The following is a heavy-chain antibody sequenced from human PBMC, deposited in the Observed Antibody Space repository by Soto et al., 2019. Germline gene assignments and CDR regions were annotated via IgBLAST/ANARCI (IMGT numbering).Heavy chain of an antibody. D-gene: IGHD3-22*01. CDR1: GFIFTSSS. J-gene: IGHJ4*02. V-gene: IGHV1-58*01. CDR3: AAGDSSGYYGG. Sequence: SVKVSCKASGFIFTSSSVQWARQAHGQRLEWIGWITVGTGNTNYAQKFQERVTITRDMSTSTAYMELSNLRSEDTAIYYCAAGDSSGYYGGWGQGTQVTVSS. CDR2: ITVGTGNT.